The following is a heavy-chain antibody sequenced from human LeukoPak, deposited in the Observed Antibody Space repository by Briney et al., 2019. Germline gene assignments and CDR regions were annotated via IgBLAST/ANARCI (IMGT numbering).Heavy chain of an antibody. CDR2: INPNSGGA. J-gene: IGHJ4*02. CDR1: GYTFTGYH. D-gene: IGHD3-22*01. V-gene: IGHV1-2*02. Sequence: ASVKVSCKASGYTFTGYHMHWVRQAPGQGLEWMGWINPNSGGANYAQKFQGRVTMTRDTSISTAYMELRRLRSDDTAVYFCARDYYHDSSGYDPQDYWGQGTLVIVSS. CDR3: ARDYYHDSSGYDPQDY.